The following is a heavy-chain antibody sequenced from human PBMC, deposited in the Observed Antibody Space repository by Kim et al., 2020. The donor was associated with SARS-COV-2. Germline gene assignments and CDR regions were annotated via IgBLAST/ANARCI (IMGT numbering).Heavy chain of an antibody. CDR1: GGSISSYY. J-gene: IGHJ4*02. Sequence: SETLSLTCTVSGGSISSYYWSWIRQPPGKALEWIGYIYYSGSTNYNPSLKSRVTISVDTSKNQFSLKLSSVTAADTAVYYCARGGSGLSHFDYWGQGTLVNVSS. V-gene: IGHV4-59*01. CDR3: ARGGSGLSHFDY. CDR2: IYYSGST. D-gene: IGHD6-19*01.